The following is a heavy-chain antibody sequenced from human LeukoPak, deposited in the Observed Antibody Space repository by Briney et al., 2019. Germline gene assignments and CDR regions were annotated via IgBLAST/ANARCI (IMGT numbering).Heavy chain of an antibody. D-gene: IGHD2-2*01. V-gene: IGHV1-18*01. Sequence: ASVRVSCKTSGYTFSNFGINWVRQGPGQGLEWMGRISGNNDNPNYGQKFQGRFTVTTDPSTSTAYMELRNLRFDDTAVYYCARDGTSTDDYWGQGTLVTVSS. CDR1: GYTFSNFG. CDR2: ISGNNDNP. J-gene: IGHJ4*02. CDR3: ARDGTSTDDY.